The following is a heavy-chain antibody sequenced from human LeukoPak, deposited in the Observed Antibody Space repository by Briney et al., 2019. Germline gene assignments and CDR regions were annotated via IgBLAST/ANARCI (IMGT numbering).Heavy chain of an antibody. CDR2: IIPIFGTA. Sequence: SVKVSCKASGGTFSSYAISWVRQAPGQGLEWMGGIIPIFGTANYAQKFQGRVTITTDESTSTAHMELSSLRSEDTAVYYCAVIAAHTFDYWGQGTLVTVSS. V-gene: IGHV1-69*05. D-gene: IGHD6-6*01. J-gene: IGHJ4*02. CDR1: GGTFSSYA. CDR3: AVIAAHTFDY.